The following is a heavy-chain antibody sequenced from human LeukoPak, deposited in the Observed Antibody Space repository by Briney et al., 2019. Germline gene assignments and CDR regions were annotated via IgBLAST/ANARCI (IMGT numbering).Heavy chain of an antibody. Sequence: SETLSLTCAVYGGSYSGYYWSWIRQPPGKGLEWIGEINHSGSTNYNPSLKSRVTISVDTSKNQFSLKLSSVTAADTAVYYCARGGMTIFGVVIGRAFDYWGQGTLVTVSS. CDR1: GGSYSGYY. V-gene: IGHV4-34*01. CDR3: ARGGMTIFGVVIGRAFDY. CDR2: INHSGST. J-gene: IGHJ4*02. D-gene: IGHD3-3*01.